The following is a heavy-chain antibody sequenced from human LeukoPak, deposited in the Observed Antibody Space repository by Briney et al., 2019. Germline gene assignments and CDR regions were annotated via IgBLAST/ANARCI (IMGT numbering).Heavy chain of an antibody. CDR1: GDSVSRNSVA. CDR3: ASDFWSGYYTPMGVNY. CDR2: TYYRSKWYN. Sequence: SQTLSLTCAISGDSVSRNSVAWNWIRQSPSRGLEWLGRTYYRSKWYNDYAVSVRSRISINPDTSKNQFSLQLNSVTPEDTAVYYCASDFWSGYYTPMGVNYWGQGTLVTVSS. J-gene: IGHJ4*02. V-gene: IGHV6-1*01. D-gene: IGHD3-3*01.